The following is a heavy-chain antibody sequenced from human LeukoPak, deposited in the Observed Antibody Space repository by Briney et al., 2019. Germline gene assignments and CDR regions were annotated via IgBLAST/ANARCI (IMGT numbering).Heavy chain of an antibody. Sequence: GGSLRLSCAASGFTFSNYAMNWVRQAPGKGLEWVSAVSGSGGRTDYADSVKGRFTISRDNSKNTLSFQMNSLRAEDTAVYYCAKVNYYDSTGFFDYWGQGILVTVSS. J-gene: IGHJ4*02. D-gene: IGHD3-22*01. CDR2: VSGSGGRT. CDR1: GFTFSNYA. V-gene: IGHV3-23*01. CDR3: AKVNYYDSTGFFDY.